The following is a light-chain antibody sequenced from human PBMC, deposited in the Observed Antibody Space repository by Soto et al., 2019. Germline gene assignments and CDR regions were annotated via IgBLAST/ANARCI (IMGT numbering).Light chain of an antibody. V-gene: IGKV3-20*01. J-gene: IGKJ1*01. CDR3: QQYGSSWT. Sequence: EIVLTQSPGTLSLSPGERATLSCRASQSVSSSYLAGYQQKPGQAPRLLIYGESSRATGIPDRFSGSGSGTDFTLTISRLEPEDFAVYYCQQYGSSWTFGQGTKVELK. CDR1: QSVSSSY. CDR2: GES.